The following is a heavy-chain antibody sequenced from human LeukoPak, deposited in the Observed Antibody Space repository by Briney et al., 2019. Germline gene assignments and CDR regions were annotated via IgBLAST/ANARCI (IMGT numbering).Heavy chain of an antibody. V-gene: IGHV3-74*01. CDR3: ARVRATFSPHFDN. D-gene: IGHD5-12*01. CDR2: INSDGSIT. J-gene: IGHJ4*02. Sequence: PGGFLRLSCAASGFTFSSYWMHWVRQAPGKGLMRVSRINSDGSITNYADSVKGRFTISRDNAKNTLYLQMNSLRAEDTAVYYCARVRATFSPHFDNWGQGTLVTVSS. CDR1: GFTFSSYW.